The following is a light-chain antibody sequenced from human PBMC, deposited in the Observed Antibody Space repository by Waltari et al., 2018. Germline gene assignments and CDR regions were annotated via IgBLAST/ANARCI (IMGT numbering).Light chain of an antibody. CDR1: QSISSY. CDR3: QQSYSMPWT. CDR2: DES. Sequence: DIQMTQSPSSLSPSVGDRVTITCRASQSISSYLNWYQQKPGKAPKLLIYDESSLQSGVPSRFSGSGSGTDFTLSISSLQPEDCATYYCQQSYSMPWTFGQGTKVEIK. J-gene: IGKJ1*01. V-gene: IGKV1-39*01.